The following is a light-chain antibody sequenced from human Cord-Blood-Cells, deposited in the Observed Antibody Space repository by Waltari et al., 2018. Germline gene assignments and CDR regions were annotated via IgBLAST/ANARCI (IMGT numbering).Light chain of an antibody. V-gene: IGLV2-23*01. J-gene: IGLJ3*02. CDR1: SSDVRRYNL. Sequence: QSALTQPASVSGSPGQSITISCTGTSSDVRRYNLFSWYQQHPGKAPKLMIYEGSTRPSGFSNLFSGSKSGNTASLTISGLQAEDEADYCCCSYAGSSTWVFGGGTKLTVL. CDR3: CSYAGSSTWV. CDR2: EGS.